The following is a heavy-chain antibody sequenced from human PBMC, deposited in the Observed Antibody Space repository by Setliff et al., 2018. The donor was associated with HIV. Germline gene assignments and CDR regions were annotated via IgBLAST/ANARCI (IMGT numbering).Heavy chain of an antibody. CDR1: GGSISTYY. CDR2: IYFTGSS. D-gene: IGHD4-17*01. CDR3: ARVQMAYAAFDV. V-gene: IGHV4-59*01. J-gene: IGHJ3*01. Sequence: SETLSLTCTVPGGSISTYYWSWIRQPPGKGLEWIESIYFTGSSDNNPSLKSRVTLSVDTSKHQFSLKLSSVTAADTAVYYCARVQMAYAAFDVWGQGTMVTVSS.